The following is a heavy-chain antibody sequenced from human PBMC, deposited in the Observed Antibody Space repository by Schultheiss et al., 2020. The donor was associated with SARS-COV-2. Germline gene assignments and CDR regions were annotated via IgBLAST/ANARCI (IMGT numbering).Heavy chain of an antibody. CDR3: ARDRSSYGSGSLDY. D-gene: IGHD3-10*01. J-gene: IGHJ4*02. Sequence: GGSLRLSCAASGFTFSNAWMSWVRQAPGKGLEWVSAISGSGGSTYYADSVKGRFTISRDNAKNSLYLQMNSLRAEDTAVYYCARDRSSYGSGSLDYWGQGTLVTVSS. CDR1: GFTFSNAW. V-gene: IGHV3-11*04. CDR2: ISGSGGST.